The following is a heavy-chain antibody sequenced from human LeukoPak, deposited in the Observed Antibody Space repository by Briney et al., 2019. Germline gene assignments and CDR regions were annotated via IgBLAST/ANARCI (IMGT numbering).Heavy chain of an antibody. CDR2: ISSSSSYI. J-gene: IGHJ4*02. D-gene: IGHD4-17*01. V-gene: IGHV3-21*01. CDR1: GFTFSSYS. CDR3: ARERRPVTVTRYFDY. Sequence: GGSLRLSCAASGFTFSSYSMNWVRQAPGKGLEWVSSISSSSSYIYYADSVKGRFTISRDNAKNSLYLQMNSLRAEDTAVYYCARERRPVTVTRYFDYWGQGTLVTVSS.